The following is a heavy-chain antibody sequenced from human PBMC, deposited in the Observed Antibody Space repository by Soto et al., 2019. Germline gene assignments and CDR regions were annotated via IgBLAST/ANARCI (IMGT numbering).Heavy chain of an antibody. J-gene: IGHJ6*02. Sequence: QVQLVQSGAEVKKPGASVKVSCNASGYTFTSYGISWVRQAPGQGLEWMGWIRAYNGNTNYAQKLQGRVTMTTDTSTRKAYMERRNLSSYRPAVYYCARDLPTMDVWGQGTTVTVSS. CDR2: IRAYNGNT. V-gene: IGHV1-18*01. CDR1: GYTFTSYG. CDR3: ARDLPTMDV.